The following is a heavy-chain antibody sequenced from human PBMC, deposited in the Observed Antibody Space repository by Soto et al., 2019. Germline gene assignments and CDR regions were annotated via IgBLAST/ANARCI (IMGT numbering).Heavy chain of an antibody. CDR2: ISAYNGNT. Sequence: QVQLVQSGAEVKKPGASVKVSCKASGYTFTSYGISWVRQAPGQGLEWMGWISAYNGNTNYAKKLQGRVTMTTDTSTSTADMELRGLRSADTAVYYCARSLPRSGSGSPLDDWGQGTLVTVSS. CDR1: GYTFTSYG. J-gene: IGHJ4*02. CDR3: ARSLPRSGSGSPLDD. D-gene: IGHD3-10*01. V-gene: IGHV1-18*01.